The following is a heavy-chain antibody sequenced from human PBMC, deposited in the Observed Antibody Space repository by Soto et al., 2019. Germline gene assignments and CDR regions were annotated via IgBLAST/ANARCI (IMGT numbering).Heavy chain of an antibody. D-gene: IGHD3-9*01. Sequence: ASVKVSCKASGYTFTSYGISWVRQAPGQGLEWMGWISAYNGNTNYAQKLQGRVTMTTDTSTSTAYMELRSLRSDDTAVYYCAREGYFDWEENRAWFDPWGQGTLVTVSS. CDR2: ISAYNGNT. V-gene: IGHV1-18*01. J-gene: IGHJ5*02. CDR3: AREGYFDWEENRAWFDP. CDR1: GYTFTSYG.